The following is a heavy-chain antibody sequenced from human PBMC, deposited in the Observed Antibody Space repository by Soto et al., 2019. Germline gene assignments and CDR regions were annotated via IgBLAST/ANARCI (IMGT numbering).Heavy chain of an antibody. CDR1: GFTFSSYG. J-gene: IGHJ6*02. Sequence: QVQLVESGGGVVQPGRSLRLSCAASGFTFSSYGMHWVRQAPGKGLEWVADIWYDGSNKYYADSVKGRFTISRDNSKNTVYLQRNSLRAEDTAVYYCARDRSCSGGSCQSYYYYYGMDVWGQGTTVTVSS. CDR2: IWYDGSNK. V-gene: IGHV3-33*01. CDR3: ARDRSCSGGSCQSYYYYYGMDV. D-gene: IGHD2-15*01.